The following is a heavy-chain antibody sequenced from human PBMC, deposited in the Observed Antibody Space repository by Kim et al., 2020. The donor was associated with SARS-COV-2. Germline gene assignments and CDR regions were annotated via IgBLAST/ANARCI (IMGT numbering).Heavy chain of an antibody. CDR3: ATYSGHIGY. V-gene: IGHV4-59*08. D-gene: IGHD1-26*01. CDR1: GGSISSYY. J-gene: IGHJ4*02. Sequence: SETLSLTCTVSGGSISSYYWSWIRQPPGKGLEWIGYIYYSGSTNYNPSLKSRVTISVDTSKNQFSLKLSSVTAADTAVYYCATYSGHIGYWGQGTLVTVSS. CDR2: IYYSGST.